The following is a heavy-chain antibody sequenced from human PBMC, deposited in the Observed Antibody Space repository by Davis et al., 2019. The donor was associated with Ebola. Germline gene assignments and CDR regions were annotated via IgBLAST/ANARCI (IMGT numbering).Heavy chain of an antibody. CDR1: GFTFSSYG. V-gene: IGHV3-30*02. CDR2: IRYDGSNK. CDR3: SFTTPDAFDI. D-gene: IGHD1-14*01. Sequence: PGGSLRLSCAASGFTFSSYGMHWVRQAPGKGLEWVAFIRYDGSNKYYADSVKGRFTISRDNSKNTLYLQMNSLRAEDTAVYYCSFTTPDAFDIWGQGTMVTVSS. J-gene: IGHJ3*02.